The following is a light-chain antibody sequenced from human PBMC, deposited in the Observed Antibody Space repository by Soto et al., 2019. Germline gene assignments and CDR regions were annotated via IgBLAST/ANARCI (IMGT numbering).Light chain of an antibody. Sequence: EIMLTHSPGTLSLSPVERATLXCMASQSVSNNYLAWYQQKPGQAPRLLIYGASNRATGIPDRFSGSGSGTDFTLTISRLEPEDFAVYYCQQYGSSGTFGQGTKVDIK. V-gene: IGKV3-20*01. CDR3: QQYGSSGT. CDR1: QSVSNNY. J-gene: IGKJ1*01. CDR2: GAS.